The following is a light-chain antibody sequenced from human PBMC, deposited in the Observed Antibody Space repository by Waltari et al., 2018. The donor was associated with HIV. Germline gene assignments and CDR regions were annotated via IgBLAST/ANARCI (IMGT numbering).Light chain of an antibody. CDR2: DAA. J-gene: IGKJ1*01. Sequence: ELVMTQSPATLSVSPGQSATLSCRASQHVRSSLAWYPQNTGHAPRLLIYDAATRAAGIPDRFSGSGSGTAFTLTISSLQSEDSAVYFCQQYNIWPPRSFGPGTKVEIK. CDR3: QQYNIWPPRS. V-gene: IGKV3-15*01. CDR1: QHVRSS.